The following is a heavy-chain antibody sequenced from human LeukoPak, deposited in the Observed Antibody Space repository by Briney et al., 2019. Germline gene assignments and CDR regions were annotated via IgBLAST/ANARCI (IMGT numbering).Heavy chain of an antibody. CDR2: IYYSGST. J-gene: IGHJ2*01. V-gene: IGHV4-59*01. Sequence: SETLSLTCTVSGGSISSYYWSWIRQPPGKGLEWIGYIYYSGSTNYNPSLKSRVTISVDTSKNQFSLKLSSVTAADTAVYYCARDNGSSGWYWYFDLWGRGTLVTVSS. D-gene: IGHD6-19*01. CDR1: GGSISSYY. CDR3: ARDNGSSGWYWYFDL.